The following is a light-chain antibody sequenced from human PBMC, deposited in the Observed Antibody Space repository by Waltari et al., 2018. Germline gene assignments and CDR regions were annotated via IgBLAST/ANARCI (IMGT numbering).Light chain of an antibody. V-gene: IGKV1-39*01. CDR2: ATS. J-gene: IGKJ1*01. CDR1: QSIRSY. CDR3: QQTFNTPRT. Sequence: DIQMTQSPSSLSASVGDRVTITCRASQSIRSYLNWYQQKPGTAPKLLIHATSNLQSGVPSRLSGSGSGTDFNLTISSLQPEDFATYYCQQTFNTPRTFGQGTKVDVK.